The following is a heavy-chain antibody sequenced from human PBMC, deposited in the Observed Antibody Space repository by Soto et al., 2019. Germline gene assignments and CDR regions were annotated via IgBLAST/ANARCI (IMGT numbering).Heavy chain of an antibody. CDR2: IWYDGVNK. J-gene: IGHJ4*02. D-gene: IGHD6-13*01. Sequence: PGGSLRLSCAASGFTFSNYAIHWVRQAPGKGLEWVAVIWYDGVNKFYTDSVKGRFTISRDNSKNTLSLQMNSLRAEDTAVYYCARDRSRFLDSWGPGTLVTVS. V-gene: IGHV3-33*01. CDR1: GFTFSNYA. CDR3: ARDRSRFLDS.